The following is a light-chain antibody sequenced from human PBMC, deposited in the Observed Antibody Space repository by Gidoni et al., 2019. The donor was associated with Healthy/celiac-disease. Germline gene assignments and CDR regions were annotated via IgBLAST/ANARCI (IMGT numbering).Light chain of an antibody. CDR3: QQYYSTPLYT. CDR1: QRVLYSSNNKNY. CDR2: WAS. J-gene: IGKJ2*01. V-gene: IGKV4-1*01. Sequence: IVMPQPPDPLPVPLGERATINCKSSQRVLYSSNNKNYLAWYQQKPGQPPKLLIYWASTRESGVPDRFSGSGSGTDFTLTISSLQAEDVAVYYCQQYYSTPLYTFGQGTKLEIK.